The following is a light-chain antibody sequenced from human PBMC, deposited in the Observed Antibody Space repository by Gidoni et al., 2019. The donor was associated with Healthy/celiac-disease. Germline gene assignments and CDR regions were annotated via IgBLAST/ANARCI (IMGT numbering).Light chain of an antibody. CDR3: RQYGSAPPYT. CDR1: QSVSSSY. CDR2: GAS. Sequence: EIVLTQSPGTLSLSPGERATLSCRASQSVSSSYLAWYQQKPGQAPRLLIYGASSRATGIPDRFSGSGSGTDFTLTISRLGPEDFAVYYCRQYGSAPPYTFXQXTKLEIK. V-gene: IGKV3-20*01. J-gene: IGKJ2*01.